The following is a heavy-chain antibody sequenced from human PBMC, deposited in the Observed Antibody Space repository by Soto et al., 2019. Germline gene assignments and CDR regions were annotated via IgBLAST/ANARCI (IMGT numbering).Heavy chain of an antibody. Sequence: SETLSLTCTVSGGSISSGDYYWGWIRQPPGKGLEWIGYIYYSGSTYYNPSLKSRVTISVDTSKNQISLKLSSVTAADTAVYYCARSMPAYYDFWSGYYPGPIYFDYWGQGTLVTVSS. CDR2: IYYSGST. D-gene: IGHD3-3*01. CDR1: GGSISSGDYY. CDR3: ARSMPAYYDFWSGYYPGPIYFDY. J-gene: IGHJ4*02. V-gene: IGHV4-30-4*08.